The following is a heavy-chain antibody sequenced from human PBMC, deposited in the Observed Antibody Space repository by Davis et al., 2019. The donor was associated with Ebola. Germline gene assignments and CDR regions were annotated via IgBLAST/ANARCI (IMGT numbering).Heavy chain of an antibody. V-gene: IGHV1-69*13. CDR2: IIPIFGTA. CDR1: GYTFTGYY. CDR3: ARDREYGDLNWFDP. D-gene: IGHD4-17*01. Sequence: AASVKVSCKASGYTFTGYYMHWVRQAPGQGLEWMGGIIPIFGTANYAQKFQGRVTITADESTSTAYMELSSLRSEDTAVYYCARDREYGDLNWFDPWGQGTLVTVSS. J-gene: IGHJ5*02.